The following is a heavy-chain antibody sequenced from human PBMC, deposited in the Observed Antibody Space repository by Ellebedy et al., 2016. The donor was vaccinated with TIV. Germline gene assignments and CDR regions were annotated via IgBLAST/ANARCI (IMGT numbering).Heavy chain of an antibody. D-gene: IGHD6-6*01. Sequence: SGPTLVTPTQTLTLTCTFSGFSLSTSGLCVSWIRQPPGKALEWLARIDWDDDKYFSTSLKTRLTSSKDTSKNQLVLTMTNMDPVDTATYYCARYIAARSLDYWGQGTLVTVSS. CDR2: IDWDDDK. CDR3: ARYIAARSLDY. V-gene: IGHV2-70*11. CDR1: GFSLSTSGLC. J-gene: IGHJ4*02.